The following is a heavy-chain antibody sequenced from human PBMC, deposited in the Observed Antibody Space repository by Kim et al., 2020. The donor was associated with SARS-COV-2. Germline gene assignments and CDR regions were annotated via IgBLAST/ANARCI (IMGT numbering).Heavy chain of an antibody. J-gene: IGHJ4*02. Sequence: SETLSLTCAVYGGSFSGYYWSWIRQPPGKGLEWIGEINHSGSTNYNPSLKSRVTISVDTSKNQFSLKLSSVTAADTAVYYCARGGWREYYFDYWGQGTLVTVSS. V-gene: IGHV4-34*01. CDR1: GGSFSGYY. CDR2: INHSGST. D-gene: IGHD3-10*01. CDR3: ARGGWREYYFDY.